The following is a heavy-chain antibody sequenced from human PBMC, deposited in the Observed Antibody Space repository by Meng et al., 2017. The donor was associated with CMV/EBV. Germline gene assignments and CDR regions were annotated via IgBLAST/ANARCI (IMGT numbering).Heavy chain of an antibody. Sequence: ASVKVSCKASGYTFTAHYFHWVRQAPGQGLEWMGWIHPHRGDTNYAQQFQGRVTLTRDTSINTGYMELTRLTSDDTAVYYCARDNNWGPDYWGQGMLVTVSS. CDR3: ARDNNWGPDY. CDR2: IHPHRGDT. V-gene: IGHV1-2*02. J-gene: IGHJ4*02. D-gene: IGHD7-27*01. CDR1: GYTFTAHY.